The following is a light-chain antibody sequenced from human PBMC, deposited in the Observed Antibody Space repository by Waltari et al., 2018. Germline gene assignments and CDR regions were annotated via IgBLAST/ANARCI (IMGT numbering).Light chain of an antibody. V-gene: IGKV1-5*03. Sequence: DIQMTQSPSTLSASVGDRVTITCRASQIISGWLAWYQQQPGKAPKLLIHKASVLESGVPSRFSGSGSGSGIGFTRTISSLQPDDFATYHCQQYSNYPWTFGQGTRVEIK. CDR3: QQYSNYPWT. CDR1: QIISGW. CDR2: KAS. J-gene: IGKJ1*01.